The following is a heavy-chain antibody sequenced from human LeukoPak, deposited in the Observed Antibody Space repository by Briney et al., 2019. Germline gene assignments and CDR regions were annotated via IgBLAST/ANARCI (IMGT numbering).Heavy chain of an antibody. CDR1: AFTFNDYY. V-gene: IGHV3-11*01. CDR2: INIGGTNT. CDR3: ATDGAGFDT. J-gene: IGHJ5*02. Sequence: GGSLRLSCAASAFTFNDYYMSWIRQAPGKGLEWLSYINIGGTNTHYADSVKGRFTISRDNAKKSLYLEMNNLRAEDTAVYYCATDGAGFDTWGQGVLVTVSS.